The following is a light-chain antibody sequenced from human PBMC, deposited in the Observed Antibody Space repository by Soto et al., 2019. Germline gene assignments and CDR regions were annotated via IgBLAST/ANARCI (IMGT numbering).Light chain of an antibody. CDR1: SSDVGAYNY. CDR3: SSFTSSGIYV. J-gene: IGLJ1*01. V-gene: IGLV2-14*01. Sequence: QSVLTQPASVSGSPGQSITISCTGTSSDVGAYNYVSWYQQHPGKAPKLVIYDVSNRPSGVSNRFSGSKSGNTASLTISGLQAEDEADYYCSSFTSSGIYVFGTGTKLTV. CDR2: DVS.